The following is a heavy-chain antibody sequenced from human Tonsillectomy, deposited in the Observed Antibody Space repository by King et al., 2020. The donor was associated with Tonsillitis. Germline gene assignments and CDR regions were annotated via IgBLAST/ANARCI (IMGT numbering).Heavy chain of an antibody. CDR3: GRDKGAAYYDTGRGSFDV. Sequence: EVQLVESGGGLVKAGGSLRLSCAASGFSFKTFSMNWVRQAPGKGLEWVASISYSSSSIYYADSVKGRFTISSDNAKNSLYLQMNSLRADDTAVYYCGRDKGAAYYDTGRGSFDVWGQGTMVTVSS. CDR1: GFSFKTFS. D-gene: IGHD3-22*01. CDR2: ISYSSSSI. J-gene: IGHJ3*01. V-gene: IGHV3-21*06.